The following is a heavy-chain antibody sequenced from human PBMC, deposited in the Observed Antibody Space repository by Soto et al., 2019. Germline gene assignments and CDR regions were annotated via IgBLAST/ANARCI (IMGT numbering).Heavy chain of an antibody. D-gene: IGHD2-15*01. CDR2: ISGSGGST. V-gene: IGHV3-23*04. CDR3: AKVGAGGYCSGGSCRYYYYYGMDV. J-gene: IGHJ6*02. CDR1: GFTFSSYA. Sequence: EVQLVESGGGLVQPGGSLRLSCAASGFTFSSYAMSWVRQAPGKGLEWVSAISGSGGSTYYADSVKGRFTISRDNSKNTLYLQMNSLRAEDTAVYYCAKVGAGGYCSGGSCRYYYYYGMDVWGQGTTVTVSS.